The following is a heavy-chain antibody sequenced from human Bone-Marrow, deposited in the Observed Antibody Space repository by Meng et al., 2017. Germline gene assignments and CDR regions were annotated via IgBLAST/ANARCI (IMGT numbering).Heavy chain of an antibody. CDR1: GYTLSSDG. CDR2: INAYNGNT. V-gene: IGHV1-18*01. Sequence: QGQLVLSGFGVKKPGASVKVSCEAPGYTLSSDGVSWVRQAPGQGLGWMGWINAYNGNTDYAQKFQGRVTMTTDTSTSTAYMELRSLRSDDTAVYYCATRGNPYLNCWGQGTLVTVSS. J-gene: IGHJ4*02. CDR3: ATRGNPYLNC.